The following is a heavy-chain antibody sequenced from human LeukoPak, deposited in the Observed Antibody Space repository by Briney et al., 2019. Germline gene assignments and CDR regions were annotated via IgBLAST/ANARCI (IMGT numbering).Heavy chain of an antibody. Sequence: GGSLRLSCAASGFTFSSYAMSWVRQAPGKGLEWVSAISGSGGSTYYADSVEGRFTISRDNSKNTLYLQMNSLRAEDTAVYYCAKDQRFYYYYYMDVWGKGTTVTVSS. CDR3: AKDQRFYYYYYMDV. CDR2: ISGSGGST. V-gene: IGHV3-23*01. CDR1: GFTFSSYA. J-gene: IGHJ6*03.